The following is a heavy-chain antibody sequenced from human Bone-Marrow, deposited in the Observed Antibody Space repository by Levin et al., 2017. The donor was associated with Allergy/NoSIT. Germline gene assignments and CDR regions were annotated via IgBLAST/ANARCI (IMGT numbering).Heavy chain of an antibody. D-gene: IGHD3-3*01. CDR3: TRGPRELDDFWSGQIPDY. V-gene: IGHV3-49*04. CDR2: IRSKAYGGTT. J-gene: IGHJ4*02. Sequence: PTGGSLRLSCTASGFTFGDYAMSWVRQAPGKGLEWVGFIRSKAYGGTTEYAASVKGRFTISRDDSKSIAYLQMNSLKTEDTAVYYCTRGPRELDDFWSGQIPDYWGQGTLVTVSS. CDR1: GFTFGDYA.